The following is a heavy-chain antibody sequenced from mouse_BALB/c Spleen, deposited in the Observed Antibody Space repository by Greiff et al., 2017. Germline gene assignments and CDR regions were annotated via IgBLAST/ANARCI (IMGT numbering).Heavy chain of an antibody. CDR2: IYPGDGDT. J-gene: IGHJ4*01. D-gene: IGHD2-4*01. V-gene: IGHV1-87*01. CDR1: GYTFTSYW. Sequence: VQLQQSGAELARPGASVKLSCKASGYTFTSYWMQWVKQRPGQGLEWIGAIYPGDGDTRYTQKFKGKATLTADKSSSTAYMQLSSLASEDSAVYYCARLRLAMDYWGQGTSVTVSS. CDR3: ARLRLAMDY.